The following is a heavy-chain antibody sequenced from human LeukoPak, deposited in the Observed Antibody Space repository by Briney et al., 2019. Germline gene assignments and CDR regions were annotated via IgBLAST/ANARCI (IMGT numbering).Heavy chain of an antibody. V-gene: IGHV1-24*01. Sequence: ASVKVSCKVSGYTLTELSMHWVRQAPGKGLEWMGGFDPEDGETIYAQKFQGRVTMTEDTSTDTAYMELSSLRSEDTAVYHCATTEAVAGTRDWFDPWGQGTLVTVSS. D-gene: IGHD6-19*01. J-gene: IGHJ5*02. CDR1: GYTLTELS. CDR2: FDPEDGET. CDR3: ATTEAVAGTRDWFDP.